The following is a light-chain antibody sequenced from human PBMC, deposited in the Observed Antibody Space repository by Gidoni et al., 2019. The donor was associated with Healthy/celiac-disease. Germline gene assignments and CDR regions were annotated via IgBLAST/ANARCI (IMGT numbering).Light chain of an antibody. CDR1: QSVSSN. V-gene: IGKV3-15*01. Sequence: EIVMTQSPATLSVSPGERATLSCRASQSVSSNLAWYQQKPGQAPRLLIYGASTRATGIPARFSGSGSGTEFTLTISSLQSEDFAVYYCQQYNNWQYTFXXXTKLEIK. CDR3: QQYNNWQYT. J-gene: IGKJ2*01. CDR2: GAS.